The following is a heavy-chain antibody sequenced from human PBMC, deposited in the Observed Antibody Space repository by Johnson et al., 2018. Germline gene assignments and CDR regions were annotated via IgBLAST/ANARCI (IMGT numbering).Heavy chain of an antibody. CDR3: ARPHVGRGYRIEYFQH. CDR1: GYSFTSYW. V-gene: IGHV5-51*01. Sequence: VQLVESGAAVKKPGESLKISCKGSGYSFTSYWIGWVRQMPGKGLEWMGIIYPGDSVTRYSPSFQGQVTISADKAISTAYLQWSSLKASDTAMYYCARPHVGRGYRIEYFQHWGQGTLVTVSS. CDR2: IYPGDSVT. D-gene: IGHD3-22*01. J-gene: IGHJ1*01.